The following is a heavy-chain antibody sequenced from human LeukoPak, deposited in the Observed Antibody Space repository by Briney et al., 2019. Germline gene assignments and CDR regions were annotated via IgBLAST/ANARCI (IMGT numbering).Heavy chain of an antibody. D-gene: IGHD6-19*01. CDR1: GYTFTDYY. Sequence: GASVKVSCKASGYTFTDYYIHWVRQAPGQGLEWMRWIDPNTGGTNFAQKFQGRVTMTRDTSFNTAYMELSRLRSDDTAIYYCARVAALAGIGWGDLDYWGQGTLVTVSS. CDR3: ARVAALAGIGWGDLDY. J-gene: IGHJ4*02. CDR2: IDPNTGGT. V-gene: IGHV1-2*02.